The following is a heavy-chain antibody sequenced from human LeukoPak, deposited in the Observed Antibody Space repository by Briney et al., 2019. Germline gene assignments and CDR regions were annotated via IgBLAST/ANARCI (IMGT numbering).Heavy chain of an antibody. CDR3: AIIPPGYSYGFDY. CDR2: IYYGGSN. J-gene: IGHJ4*02. V-gene: IGHV4-59*08. CDR1: GDSFSGYY. Sequence: SETLSLTCTVSGDSFSGYYWSWIRQPPGKGLEWVGCIYYGGSNQYNPSLKSRVSISLDTSKNQFSLKLSSVTAADTAVYYCAIIPPGYSYGFDYWGQGTLVTVSS. D-gene: IGHD5-18*01.